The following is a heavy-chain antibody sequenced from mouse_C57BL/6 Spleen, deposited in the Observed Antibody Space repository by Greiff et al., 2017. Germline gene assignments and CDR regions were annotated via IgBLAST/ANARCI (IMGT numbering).Heavy chain of an antibody. CDR3: ASQANWEEGLAY. CDR1: GYAFSSYW. J-gene: IGHJ3*01. CDR2: IYPGDGDT. Sequence: VQLVESGAELVKPGASVKISCKASGYAFSSYWMNWVKQRPGKGLEWIGQIYPGDGDTNYNGKFKGKATLTADKSSSTAYMQLSSLTSEDSAVYFCASQANWEEGLAYWGQGTLVTVSA. D-gene: IGHD4-1*01. V-gene: IGHV1-80*01.